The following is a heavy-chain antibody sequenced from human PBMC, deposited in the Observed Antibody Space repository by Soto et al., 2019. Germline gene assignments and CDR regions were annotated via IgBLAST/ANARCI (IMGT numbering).Heavy chain of an antibody. D-gene: IGHD3-3*01. CDR1: GGSISSGDYY. CDR3: ARDLDXWSGQPXAMDV. V-gene: IGHV4-30-4*01. CDR2: IYYSGST. J-gene: IGHJ6*02. Sequence: SETLSLTCTVSGGSISSGDYYWSWIRQPPGKGLEWIGYIYYSGSTYYNPSLKSRVTISVDTSKNQFSLKLSSVTAADTAVYYCARDLDXWSGQPXAMDVWGQGTTVTV.